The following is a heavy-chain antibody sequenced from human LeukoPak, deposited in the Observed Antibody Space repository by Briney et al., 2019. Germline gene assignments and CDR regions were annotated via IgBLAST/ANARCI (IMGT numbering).Heavy chain of an antibody. V-gene: IGHV4-39*01. D-gene: IGHD4-17*01. CDR3: ARHRTTVTTALI. CDR1: GGSISSSSYY. Sequence: SETLSLTCTVSGGSISSSSYYWGWIRQPPGKGLEWIGSIYYSGSTYYNPSLKSRVTISVDTSKNQFSLKLSSVTAADTAVYYCARHRTTVTTALIWDQGTLVTVSS. CDR2: IYYSGST. J-gene: IGHJ4*02.